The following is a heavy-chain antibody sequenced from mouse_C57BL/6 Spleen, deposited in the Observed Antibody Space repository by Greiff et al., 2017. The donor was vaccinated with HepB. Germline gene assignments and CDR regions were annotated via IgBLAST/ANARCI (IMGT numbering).Heavy chain of an antibody. J-gene: IGHJ4*01. CDR2: ISSGSSTI. CDR3: ARRYYGSSYVGAMDY. V-gene: IGHV5-17*01. CDR1: GFTFSDYG. Sequence: EVQLVESGGGLVKPGGSLKLSCAASGFTFSDYGMHWVRQAPEKGLGWVAYISSGSSTIYYADTVKGRFTISRDNAKNTLFLQMTSLRSEDTAMYYRARRYYGSSYVGAMDYWGQGTSVTVSS. D-gene: IGHD1-1*01.